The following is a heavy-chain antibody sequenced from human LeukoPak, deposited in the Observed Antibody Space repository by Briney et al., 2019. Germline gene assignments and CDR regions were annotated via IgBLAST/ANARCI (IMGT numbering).Heavy chain of an antibody. Sequence: GGSLTLSCAASGFTFSDYWMHWVRQAPGKGLVWVSRINTDGTSTKYADSVKGRFTISRDNARNTVYLQMNSLRGEDTAVYYCARARYSYTGIVDYWGQGTLVTVSS. V-gene: IGHV3-74*01. CDR3: ARARYSYTGIVDY. D-gene: IGHD5-18*01. CDR2: INTDGTST. CDR1: GFTFSDYW. J-gene: IGHJ4*02.